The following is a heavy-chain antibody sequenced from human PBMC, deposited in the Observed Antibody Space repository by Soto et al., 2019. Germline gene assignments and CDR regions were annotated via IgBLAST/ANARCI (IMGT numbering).Heavy chain of an antibody. CDR3: AQSVIIQLLSSDAFDI. CDR2: ISGSGGST. CDR1: GFTFSSYA. Sequence: PGGSLRLSCAASGFTFSSYAMSWVRQAPGMGLEWVSAISGSGGSTYHADSVKGRFTISRDNSKNTLYLQMNSLRAEDTAVYYCAQSVIIQLLSSDAFDIWGQGTMVTVSS. D-gene: IGHD2-2*01. V-gene: IGHV3-23*01. J-gene: IGHJ3*02.